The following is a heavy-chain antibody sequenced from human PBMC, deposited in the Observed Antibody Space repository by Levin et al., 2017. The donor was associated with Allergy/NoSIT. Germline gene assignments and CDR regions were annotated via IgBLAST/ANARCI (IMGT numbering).Heavy chain of an antibody. V-gene: IGHV3-30-3*01. CDR3: ARDRDSGWLDY. Sequence: GESLKISCAASGFTFSSYAMHWVRQAPGKGLEWVAVISYDGSNKYYADSVKGRFTISRDNSKNTLYLQMNSLRAENTAVYYCARDRDSGWLDYWGQGTLVTVSS. CDR1: GFTFSSYA. J-gene: IGHJ4*02. D-gene: IGHD6-19*01. CDR2: ISYDGSNK.